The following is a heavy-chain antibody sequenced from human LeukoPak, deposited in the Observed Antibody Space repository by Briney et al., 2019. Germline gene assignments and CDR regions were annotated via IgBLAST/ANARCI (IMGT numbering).Heavy chain of an antibody. CDR1: GGSFSGYY. J-gene: IGHJ4*02. Sequence: SETLSLTCAVYGGSFSGYYWSWIRQPPGKGLEWIAYIYYSGTTNYNPSLKSRVTISLDTSKNQFSLKLSSVTAADTAVYYCARGYCSSTSCYIYYFHYWGQGTLVTVSS. CDR3: ARGYCSSTSCYIYYFHY. D-gene: IGHD2-2*02. CDR2: IYYSGTT. V-gene: IGHV4-59*01.